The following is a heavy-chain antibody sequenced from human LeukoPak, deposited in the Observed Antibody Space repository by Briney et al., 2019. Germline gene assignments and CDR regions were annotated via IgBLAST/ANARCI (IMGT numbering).Heavy chain of an antibody. CDR2: ISGSVGST. CDR3: AKEYLATITGDY. Sequence: PGGSLRLSCAASGFTFSSYAMSWVRQAPGKGLEWVSAISGSVGSTYYAGSGKGRRTISRDNSKNTLYLQMNSLRAEDTAVYYCAKEYLATITGDYWGQGTLVTVSS. CDR1: GFTFSSYA. J-gene: IGHJ4*02. D-gene: IGHD5-24*01. V-gene: IGHV3-23*01.